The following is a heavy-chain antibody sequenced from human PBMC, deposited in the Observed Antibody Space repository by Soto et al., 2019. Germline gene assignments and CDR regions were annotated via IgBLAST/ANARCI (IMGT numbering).Heavy chain of an antibody. CDR1: GYTFTGYY. V-gene: IGHV1-2*04. D-gene: IGHD3-22*01. CDR2: INPNSGGT. Sequence: GSVKVSCKASGYTFTGYYMHWVRQAPGQGLEWMGCINPNSGGTNYAQKFQGWVTMTRDTSITTAYMELSGLRSDDTAVYYCASSRKYYYDSSGNDAFDVWGQGTMVTVSS. CDR3: ASSRKYYYDSSGNDAFDV. J-gene: IGHJ3*01.